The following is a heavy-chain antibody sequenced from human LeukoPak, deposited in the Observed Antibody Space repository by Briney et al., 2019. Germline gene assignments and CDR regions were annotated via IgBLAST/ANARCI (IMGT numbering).Heavy chain of an antibody. CDR1: VGSISSCY. J-gene: IGHJ6*02. V-gene: IGHV4-59*01. Sequence: PSETLSLTCTVSVGSISSCYWSWIRQPPGKGLEWSGYIYFSGSTNYNPSLQSRVTISVDTSKNQYPLKLSSVTAADTAVYYCARVKFCNGDYGLDGMDVWGQGTTVTVSS. D-gene: IGHD4-17*01. CDR3: ARVKFCNGDYGLDGMDV. CDR2: IYFSGST.